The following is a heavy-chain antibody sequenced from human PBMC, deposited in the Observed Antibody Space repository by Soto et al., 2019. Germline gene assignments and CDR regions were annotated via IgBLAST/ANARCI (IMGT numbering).Heavy chain of an antibody. Sequence: LRLSCAASGYSRFSYYSMNWVRQAPGKGLEWVSFISGSGYPIYYADSVRGRFTISRDNAKNSLSLQMDSLRVEDTAVYYCAKHVRPRYYYDTTGYYRDYWGQGTLVTVSS. CDR3: AKHVRPRYYYDTTGYYRDY. CDR1: GYSRFSYYS. J-gene: IGHJ4*02. CDR2: ISGSGYPI. V-gene: IGHV3-48*01. D-gene: IGHD3-22*01.